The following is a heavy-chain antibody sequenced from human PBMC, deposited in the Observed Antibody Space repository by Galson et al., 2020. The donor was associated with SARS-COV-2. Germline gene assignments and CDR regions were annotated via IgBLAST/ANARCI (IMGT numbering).Heavy chain of an antibody. J-gene: IGHJ1*01. CDR2: ISSSGSYT. V-gene: IGHV3-11*06. D-gene: IGHD2-15*01. CDR3: ARNGRDCSGGICYGAEYFQH. Sequence: GESLKISCAASGFTFSDYYMSWIRQATGKGLEWVSYISSSGSYTNYADSVKGRFTISRDNAKNSQYLQMNSLRAEDTAVYYCARNGRDCSGGICYGAEYFQHWGQGTLVTVSS. CDR1: GFTFSDYY.